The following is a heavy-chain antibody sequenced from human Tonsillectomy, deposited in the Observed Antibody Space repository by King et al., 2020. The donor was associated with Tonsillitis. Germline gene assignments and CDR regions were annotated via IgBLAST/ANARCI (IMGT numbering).Heavy chain of an antibody. CDR3: AAAVAPHFYYCMDV. D-gene: IGHD6-13*01. Sequence: VQLQESGPGLVKPSETLSLTCTVSGDSISGYYWSWIRQTPGKGLEWIGYIYSGVSTNYNPSLKSRATISVDTSKNQFSLKQTSVTAADTAVYYCAAAVAPHFYYCMDVWGKGTTVTVSS. CDR1: GDSISGYY. J-gene: IGHJ6*03. CDR2: IYSGVST. V-gene: IGHV4-59*01.